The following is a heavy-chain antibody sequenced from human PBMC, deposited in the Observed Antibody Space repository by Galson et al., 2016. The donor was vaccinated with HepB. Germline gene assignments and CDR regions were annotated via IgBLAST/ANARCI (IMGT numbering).Heavy chain of an antibody. V-gene: IGHV3-74*01. D-gene: IGHD3-10*01. CDR3: ASSVRGTGSPPGGY. CDR1: GFTFSSHW. CDR2: INTDGSST. Sequence: SLRLSCAASGFTFSSHWMHWVRQAPGKGLVWVSRINTDGSSTSYADSVKGRFTISRDNAKNTPYLQMNSLRAEDTAVYYCASSVRGTGSPPGGYWGQGTLVTVSS. J-gene: IGHJ4*02.